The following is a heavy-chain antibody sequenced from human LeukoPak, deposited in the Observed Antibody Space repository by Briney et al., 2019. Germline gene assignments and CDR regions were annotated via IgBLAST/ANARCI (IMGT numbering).Heavy chain of an antibody. J-gene: IGHJ4*02. CDR1: GYTFTSYD. Sequence: ASVKVSCKASGYTFTSYDINWVRQATGQGLEWMGWMNPNSGNTGYAQKFQGRVTMTRNTSISTAYMELSSLRSEDTAVYYCARGSRQQLPPGYWGQGTLVTVSS. V-gene: IGHV1-8*01. CDR2: MNPNSGNT. CDR3: ARGSRQQLPPGY. D-gene: IGHD6-13*01.